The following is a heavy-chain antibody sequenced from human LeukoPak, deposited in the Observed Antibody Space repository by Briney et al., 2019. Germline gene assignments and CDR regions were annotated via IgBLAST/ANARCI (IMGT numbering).Heavy chain of an antibody. Sequence: GESLKISCQGSGYSFTNSWIGWVRQMPGKGQEWMGSIYPVDSDTTYSPSFQGQVTISADQSISTAYLQWSSLKASDTAMYYCASAGDTSDYFYFSAFDIWGQGTMVTVSS. V-gene: IGHV5-51*01. CDR3: ASAGDTSDYFYFSAFDI. D-gene: IGHD3-22*01. J-gene: IGHJ3*02. CDR1: GYSFTNSW. CDR2: IYPVDSDT.